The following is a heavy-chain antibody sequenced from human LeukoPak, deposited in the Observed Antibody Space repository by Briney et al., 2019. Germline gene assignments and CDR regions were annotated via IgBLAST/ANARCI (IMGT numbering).Heavy chain of an antibody. CDR3: ARPLFYSYYYGMDV. D-gene: IGHD2-21*01. J-gene: IGHJ6*02. V-gene: IGHV4-34*01. CDR2: INHSGST. CDR1: GGSFSGYY. Sequence: SETLSLTCAVYGGSFSGYYWSWIRQPPGKGLEWIGEINHSGSTNYNPPLKSRVTISVDTSKNQFSLKLSSVTAADTAVYYCARPLFYSYYYGMDVWGQGTTVTVSS.